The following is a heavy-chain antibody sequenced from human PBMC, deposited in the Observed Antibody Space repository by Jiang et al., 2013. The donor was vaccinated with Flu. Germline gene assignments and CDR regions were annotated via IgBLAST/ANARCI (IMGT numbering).Heavy chain of an antibody. J-gene: IGHJ4*02. CDR3: ARESLVVVVVAAHYFDY. V-gene: IGHV3-30*01. CDR2: ISYDGSNK. Sequence: VAVISYDGSNKYYADSVKGRFTISRDNSKNTLYLQMNSLRAEDTAVYYCARESLVVVVVAAHYFDYWGQGTLVTVSS. D-gene: IGHD2-15*01.